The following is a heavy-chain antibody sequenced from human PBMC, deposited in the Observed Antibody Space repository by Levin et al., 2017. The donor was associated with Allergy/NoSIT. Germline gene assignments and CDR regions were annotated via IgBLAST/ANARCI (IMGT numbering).Heavy chain of an antibody. CDR2: ISYDGSNK. Sequence: GESLKISCAASGFTFSSYGMHWVRPAPGKGLGWVAVISYDGSNKYYADSVKGRFTISRDNSKNTLYLQMNSLRAEDPAVYYCAKDLISLGGDGYNGATNWGQGTLVTVSS. CDR3: AKDLISLGGDGYNGATN. D-gene: IGHD5-24*01. CDR1: GFTFSSYG. V-gene: IGHV3-30*18. J-gene: IGHJ4*02.